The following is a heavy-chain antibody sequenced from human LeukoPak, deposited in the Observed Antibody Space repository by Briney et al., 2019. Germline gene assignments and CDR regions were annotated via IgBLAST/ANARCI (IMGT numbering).Heavy chain of an antibody. CDR3: AKANSGWYFDPFDY. CDR1: GFPFSSYA. D-gene: IGHD6-19*01. V-gene: IGHV3-23*01. CDR2: ISGNGGSK. J-gene: IGHJ4*02. Sequence: PGGPLRLSCEASGFPFSSYAMSWVRQAQGKGLEWVSAISGNGGSKYYADSVKGRFTIYRDNLKNTLYVQMNSLRAEDTAVYYCAKANSGWYFDPFDYWGQGTLVTVSS.